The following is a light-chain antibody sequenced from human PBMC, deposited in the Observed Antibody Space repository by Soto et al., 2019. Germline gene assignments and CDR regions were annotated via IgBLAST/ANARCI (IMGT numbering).Light chain of an antibody. V-gene: IGLV2-14*01. CDR1: SSDVGGYNF. J-gene: IGLJ1*01. CDR3: LSYSSSTSPYV. CDR2: DVT. Sequence: QSALTQPASVSGSPGQSITISRTGTSSDVGGYNFVSWYQQHPGKAPKLMIYDVTNRPSGVSNRFSGSKSGNTASLTISGLQAEDEADYYCLSYSSSTSPYVLGTATKVTVL.